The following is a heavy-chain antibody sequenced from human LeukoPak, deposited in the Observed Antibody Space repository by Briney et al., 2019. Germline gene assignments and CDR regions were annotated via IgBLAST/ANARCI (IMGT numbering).Heavy chain of an antibody. V-gene: IGHV4-59*12. J-gene: IGHJ3*02. Sequence: SETLSLTCTVSGGSISSYYWSWIRQPPGKGLEWIGYIYYSGSTNYNPSLKSRVTISVDTSKNQFSLKLSSVTAADTAVYYCARDAPDLTYYYDSSGPAGAFDIWGQGTMVTVSS. CDR2: IYYSGST. CDR3: ARDAPDLTYYYDSSGPAGAFDI. D-gene: IGHD3-22*01. CDR1: GGSISSYY.